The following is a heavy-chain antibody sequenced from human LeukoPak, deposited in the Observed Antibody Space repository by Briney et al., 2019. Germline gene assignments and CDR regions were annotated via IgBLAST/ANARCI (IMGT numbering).Heavy chain of an antibody. D-gene: IGHD1-26*01. Sequence: GGSLRLSCAASGFTFSSYAMSWVRQAPGKGLEWVSAISDNGGSTYSADSMKGRFTMSRDNSKNMLYLQLNSLRAEDTAVYYCAKHSGSYAFDLWGQGTMVTVSS. CDR1: GFTFSSYA. J-gene: IGHJ3*01. CDR3: AKHSGSYAFDL. CDR2: ISDNGGST. V-gene: IGHV3-23*01.